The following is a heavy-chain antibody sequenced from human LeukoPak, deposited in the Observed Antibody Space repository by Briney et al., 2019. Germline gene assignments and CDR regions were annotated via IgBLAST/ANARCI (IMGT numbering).Heavy chain of an antibody. CDR3: ARDPAVDVGAHFDC. D-gene: IGHD6-19*01. CDR1: GFTFSSYG. CDR2: IWYDESYK. J-gene: IGHJ4*02. Sequence: ERSLRLSCAASGFTFSSYGMHWVREAPGKGLVWVAVIWYDESYKYYADSVKGRFTISRDNSRNTLYLQMNSLRAEDSAVYYCARDPAVDVGAHFDCWGQGTLVTVSS. V-gene: IGHV3-33*01.